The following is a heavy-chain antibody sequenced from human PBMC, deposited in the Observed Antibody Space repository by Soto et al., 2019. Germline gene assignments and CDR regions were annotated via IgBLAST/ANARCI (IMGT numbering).Heavy chain of an antibody. V-gene: IGHV1-69*02. J-gene: IGHJ4*02. CDR2: IIPILGIA. CDR3: ARVIYDSGWYGFYFDY. Sequence: APVKVSCKASGGTFSSYTISWARQAPGQGLEWMGRIIPILGIANYAQKFQGRVTITADKSTSTAYMELSSLRSEDTAVYYCARVIYDSGWYGFYFDYWGQGTLVTVS. CDR1: GGTFSSYT. D-gene: IGHD6-19*01.